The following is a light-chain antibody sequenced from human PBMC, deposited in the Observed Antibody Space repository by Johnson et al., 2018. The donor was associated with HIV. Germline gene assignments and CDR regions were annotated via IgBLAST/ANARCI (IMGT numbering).Light chain of an antibody. CDR3: GTWDSSLSAGV. CDR1: SSNIGNNY. Sequence: QSVLTQPPSVSAAPGQKVTISCSGSSSNIGNNYVSWYQQLPGTAPKLLIYDNHKRPSGIPDRFSGSKSGTSATLGITGLQTGDEADYYCGTWDSSLSAGVFGTVTKVTVL. J-gene: IGLJ1*01. V-gene: IGLV1-51*01. CDR2: DNH.